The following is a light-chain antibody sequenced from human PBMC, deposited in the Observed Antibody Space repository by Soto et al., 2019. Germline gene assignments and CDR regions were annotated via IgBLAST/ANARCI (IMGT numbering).Light chain of an antibody. CDR1: SSNIGAGYD. V-gene: IGLV1-40*01. Sequence: QSVLTQPPSVSGAPGQRVTISCTGSSSNIGAGYDVHWYQQLPGTAPKLLIYGNNNRPSGVPDRFSGSKSGTSASLAITGLQAEDEADYYSQSYDSSLSGYVFGTGTKVTV. CDR2: GNN. CDR3: QSYDSSLSGYV. J-gene: IGLJ1*01.